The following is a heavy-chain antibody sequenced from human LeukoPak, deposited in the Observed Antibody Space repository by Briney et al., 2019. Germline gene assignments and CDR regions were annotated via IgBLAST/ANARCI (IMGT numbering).Heavy chain of an antibody. V-gene: IGHV3-23*01. Sequence: GGSLRLSCEGSGFTFKNFGMRWIRQAPGKGLEWVSEVSGSGRTTDYADSVKGRFVISRDNSKNALYLEMNNLGVEDTAIYYCAKRRTTGNYFDYWGQGILVTVSS. D-gene: IGHD2-8*02. CDR3: AKRRTTGNYFDY. CDR1: GFTFKNFG. J-gene: IGHJ4*02. CDR2: VSGSGRTT.